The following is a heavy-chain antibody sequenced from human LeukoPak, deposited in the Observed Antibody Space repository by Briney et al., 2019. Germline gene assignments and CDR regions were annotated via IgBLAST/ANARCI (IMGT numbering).Heavy chain of an antibody. D-gene: IGHD4-17*01. Sequence: PSETLSLTCTVSGGSISSSSCYWGWIRQPPGKGLEWIGSIYYSGSTYYNPSLKSRVTISVDTSKNQFSLKLSSVTAADTAVYYCARDTTVTTVGAFDIWGQGTMVTVSS. J-gene: IGHJ3*02. CDR1: GGSISSSSCY. CDR3: ARDTTVTTVGAFDI. V-gene: IGHV4-39*01. CDR2: IYYSGST.